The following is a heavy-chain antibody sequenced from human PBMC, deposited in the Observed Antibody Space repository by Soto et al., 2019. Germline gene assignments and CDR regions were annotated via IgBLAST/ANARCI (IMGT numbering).Heavy chain of an antibody. CDR3: ARAPLRYCSSTSCYRGFDP. V-gene: IGHV1-2*04. Sequence: ASVKVSCKASGYTFTGYYMHWVRQAPGQGLEWMGWINPNSGCTNYAQKFQGWVTMTRYTSISTAYMELSRLRSDDTAVYYCARAPLRYCSSTSCYRGFDPWGQGPLVTVSS. CDR1: GYTFTGYY. J-gene: IGHJ5*02. CDR2: INPNSGCT. D-gene: IGHD2-2*01.